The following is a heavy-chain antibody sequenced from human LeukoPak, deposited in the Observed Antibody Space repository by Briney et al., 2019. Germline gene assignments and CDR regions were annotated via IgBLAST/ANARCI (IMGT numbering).Heavy chain of an antibody. CDR2: ISPDGSGK. D-gene: IGHD3-22*01. Sequence: GGSLRLSCAASGFIFSKYWMNWVRQAPGKGLEWVASISPDGSGKYHVDSVKGRLTISRDNARNSLYLQLNSVRVEDSAVYHCARGRNSGSYGLFDCWGQGTLVTVSS. V-gene: IGHV3-7*01. CDR3: ARGRNSGSYGLFDC. J-gene: IGHJ4*02. CDR1: GFIFSKYW.